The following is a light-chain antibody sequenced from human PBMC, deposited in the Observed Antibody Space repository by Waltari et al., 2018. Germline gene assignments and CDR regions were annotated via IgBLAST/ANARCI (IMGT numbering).Light chain of an antibody. CDR2: ADD. CDR3: QSYNDTNVV. J-gene: IGLJ2*01. Sequence: NFMLTQPHSVSGSPGQTVTISCTRSGASIAINYVQWYQQRPGSSPTVRIFADDQRPSGVPERFSGSHYSPSASASLTISRLPADDEADYYGQSYNDTNVVFGGGTKLTVL. CDR1: GASIAINY. V-gene: IGLV6-57*01.